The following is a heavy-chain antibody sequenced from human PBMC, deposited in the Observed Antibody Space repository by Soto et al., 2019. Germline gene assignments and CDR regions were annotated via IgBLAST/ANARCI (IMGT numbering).Heavy chain of an antibody. J-gene: IGHJ6*01. CDR3: ANYLRTSTNYKYGMEV. V-gene: IGHV3-23*01. CDR1: GFTFSTYA. CDR2: ISASGGST. Sequence: EVQLLESGGGLVQPGGSLRLSCAASGFTFSTYAMSWVRHAPGKGLEWVSVISASGGSTFYADSVKGRLTVSRNNSRNTPYLQVISLRVEDTAVYYCANYLRTSTNYKYGMEVWGQGTTVTVSS.